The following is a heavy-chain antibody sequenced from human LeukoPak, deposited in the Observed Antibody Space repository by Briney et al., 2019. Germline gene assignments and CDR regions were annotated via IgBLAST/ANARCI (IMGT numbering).Heavy chain of an antibody. CDR3: ARGFPFVRGKAMGLEDPTVPRCCPYYFDY. Sequence: ASVNVSCTASGGTFSSYAISWVRQAPGQGLEWMGGIIPIFGTANYAQKFQGRVTITADESTSTAYMELSSLRSEDTAVYYCARGFPFVRGKAMGLEDPTVPRCCPYYFDYWGQGTLVTVSS. CDR2: IIPIFGTA. D-gene: IGHD4/OR15-4a*01. CDR1: GGTFSSYA. J-gene: IGHJ4*02. V-gene: IGHV1-69*13.